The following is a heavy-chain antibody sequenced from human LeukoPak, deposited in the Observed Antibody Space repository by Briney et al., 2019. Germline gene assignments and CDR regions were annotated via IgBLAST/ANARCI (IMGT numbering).Heavy chain of an antibody. V-gene: IGHV4-39*01. Sequence: SETLSLTCRVSGASVTIGGFYWGSLRQPPGKGPGLIATVYYTGSTYYNPPLKSLVTISIDTSKNQFSLRLTSVTATDTAICHCARHIGSGSLSRPFDPWGQGTLVTVSS. D-gene: IGHD3-10*01. CDR3: ARHIGSGSLSRPFDP. CDR1: GASVTIGGFY. J-gene: IGHJ5*02. CDR2: VYYTGST.